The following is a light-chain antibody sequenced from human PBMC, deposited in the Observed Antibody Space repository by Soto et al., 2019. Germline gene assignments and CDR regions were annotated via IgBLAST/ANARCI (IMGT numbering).Light chain of an antibody. CDR1: SSNIGAGYD. Sequence: QSVLTQPPSVSGAPGQRVTISCTGSSSNIGAGYDVNWYQQLPGTVPKVLIYGNSNRPSGVPDRFSGSKSGASASLAITGLQAEDEADYYCQSYDSSLSTSVFGGGTKLTVL. V-gene: IGLV1-40*01. J-gene: IGLJ2*01. CDR2: GNS. CDR3: QSYDSSLSTSV.